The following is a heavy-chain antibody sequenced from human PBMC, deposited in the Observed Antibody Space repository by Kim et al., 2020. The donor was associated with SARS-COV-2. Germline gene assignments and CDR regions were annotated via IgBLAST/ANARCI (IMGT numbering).Heavy chain of an antibody. CDR1: GDSISSSHYY. CDR3: ACLRGSGSGSYFDF. J-gene: IGHJ4*02. Sequence: SETLSLTCTVSGDSISSSHYYWARIRQPPGKGLEWIGSIYFTRATYDNPSLKRRLGMSLDTSKNQFSLKLSSVTAADTALYYCACLRGSGSGSYFDFWGQGTLVTVSS. CDR2: IYFTRAT. V-gene: IGHV4-39*01. D-gene: IGHD3-10*01.